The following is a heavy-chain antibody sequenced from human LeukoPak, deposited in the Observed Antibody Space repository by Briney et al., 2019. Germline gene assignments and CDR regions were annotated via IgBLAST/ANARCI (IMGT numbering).Heavy chain of an antibody. J-gene: IGHJ6*02. CDR2: ISGSGGST. CDR3: AKPILPDAYYYYYGMDV. D-gene: IGHD1-14*01. Sequence: GGSLRLSCAASGFTFSSYAMSWVRQAPGKGLGWVSAISGSGGSTYYADSVKGRFTISRDNSKNTLYLQMNSLRAEDTAVYYCAKPILPDAYYYYYGMDVWGQGTTVTVSS. CDR1: GFTFSSYA. V-gene: IGHV3-23*01.